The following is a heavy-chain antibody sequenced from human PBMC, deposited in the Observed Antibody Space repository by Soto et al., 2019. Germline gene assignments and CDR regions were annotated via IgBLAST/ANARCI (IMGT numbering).Heavy chain of an antibody. D-gene: IGHD3-10*01. Sequence: QGQLQESASGLVKPLETLSLTCIVSGDSISSSFFWHWVRRPPGEGLEWLGYIYPSGSTLYNPSLGGRITMSVDSSKNMLSLKLSDVTAADTAVYYCARGDIIRGDAIDSWGQGTLVSVSS. CDR2: IYPSGST. J-gene: IGHJ4*02. CDR1: GDSISSSFF. CDR3: ARGDIIRGDAIDS. V-gene: IGHV4-30-2*01.